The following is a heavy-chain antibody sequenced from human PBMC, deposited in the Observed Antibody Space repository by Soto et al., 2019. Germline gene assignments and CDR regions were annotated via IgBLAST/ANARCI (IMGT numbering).Heavy chain of an antibody. V-gene: IGHV1-2*02. J-gene: IGHJ6*02. CDR2: INPETGGT. D-gene: IGHD2-21*01. CDR1: GYTFTGYY. CDR3: ARERFQVISDGMDV. Sequence: GASVKVSCKASGYTFTGYYVHWVREAPGQGLEWMGWINPETGGTSYAQKFRGRVTLSRDTSINTAYLELGSLRFDDAAVYFCARERFQVISDGMDVWGQGTTVTVSS.